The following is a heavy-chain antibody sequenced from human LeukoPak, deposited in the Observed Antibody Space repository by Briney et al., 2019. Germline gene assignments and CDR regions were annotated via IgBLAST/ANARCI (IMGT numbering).Heavy chain of an antibody. V-gene: IGHV4-4*09. Sequence: PSQTLSLTCTVSGRSLSSYYWRWIRQPPGKGLEWIGYIYTSGSTNYNPSLKSRVTISVDTSKNQFSLKLSSVTAADTAVYYCAREQLELRGWFDPWGQGTLVTVSS. D-gene: IGHD1-7*01. CDR2: IYTSGST. CDR3: AREQLELRGWFDP. CDR1: GRSLSSYY. J-gene: IGHJ5*02.